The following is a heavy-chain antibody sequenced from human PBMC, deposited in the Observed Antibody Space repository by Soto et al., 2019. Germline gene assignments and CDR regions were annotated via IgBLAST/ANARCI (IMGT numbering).Heavy chain of an antibody. J-gene: IGHJ4*02. Sequence: QVHLVQSGAEVKKPGASVKVSCKGSGYAFITYGITWVRQAPGQGLEWMGWISAHNGNTNYAQKLQGRVTVTRDTSTSTAYMELRSLRSDDTAVYYCARARYGDYWGQGALVTVSS. CDR3: ARARYGDY. CDR2: ISAHNGNT. CDR1: GYAFITYG. V-gene: IGHV1-18*01. D-gene: IGHD1-1*01.